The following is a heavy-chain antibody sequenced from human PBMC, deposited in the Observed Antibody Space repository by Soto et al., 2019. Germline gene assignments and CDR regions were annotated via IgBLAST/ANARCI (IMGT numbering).Heavy chain of an antibody. J-gene: IGHJ3*02. CDR3: AKDMRQLLVLAFDI. Sequence: EVQLVESGGGLVQPGRSLRLSCAASGFTFDDYAMHWVRQAPGKGLEWVSGISWNSGSIGYADSVKGRFTISRDNAKNSLYLQMNSLRAEDTALYYCAKDMRQLLVLAFDIWGQGTMVTVSS. CDR1: GFTFDDYA. V-gene: IGHV3-9*01. D-gene: IGHD6-19*01. CDR2: ISWNSGSI.